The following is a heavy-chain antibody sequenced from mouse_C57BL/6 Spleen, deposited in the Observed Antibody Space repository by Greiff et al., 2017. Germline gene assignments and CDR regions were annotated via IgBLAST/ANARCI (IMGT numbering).Heavy chain of an antibody. V-gene: IGHV1-42*01. CDR3: ARSGYYGSSYFDY. CDR2: INPSTGGT. CDR1: GYSFTGYY. D-gene: IGHD1-1*01. Sequence: EVQRVESGPELVKPGASVKISCKASGYSFTGYYMNWVKQSPEKSLEWIGEINPSTGGTTYNQKFKAKATLTVDKSSSTAYMQLKSLTSEDSAVYYCARSGYYGSSYFDYWGQGTTLTVSS. J-gene: IGHJ2*01.